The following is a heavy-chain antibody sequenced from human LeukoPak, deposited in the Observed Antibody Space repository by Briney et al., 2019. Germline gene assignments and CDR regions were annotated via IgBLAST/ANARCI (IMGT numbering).Heavy chain of an antibody. CDR2: ISGSGGST. V-gene: IGHV3-23*01. Sequence: GGSLRLSCAASGFTFSSYAMSWVRQAPGKGLEWVSAISGSGGSTYYADSVKGRFTISRDNSKNTLYLQMNSLRAEDTAVYYCAKDHGGPYYYDSSGYHWGQGTLVTVSS. CDR3: AKDHGGPYYYDSSGYH. CDR1: GFTFSSYA. D-gene: IGHD3-22*01. J-gene: IGHJ4*02.